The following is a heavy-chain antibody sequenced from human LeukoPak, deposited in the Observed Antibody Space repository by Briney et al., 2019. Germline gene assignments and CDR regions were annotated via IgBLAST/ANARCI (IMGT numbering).Heavy chain of an antibody. CDR1: GFTLSSYW. V-gene: IGHV3-74*01. J-gene: IGHJ4*02. D-gene: IGHD3-10*01. CDR2: ISSDASIT. CDR3: ARAYGSGYVY. Sequence: GGSLRLSCAASGFTLSSYWMHWVRQAPGKEPVWVSRISSDASITNYADSVKGRFTISRDNAKNTLYLQMNSLRVEDTAVYHCARAYGSGYVYWGQGTLVTVSS.